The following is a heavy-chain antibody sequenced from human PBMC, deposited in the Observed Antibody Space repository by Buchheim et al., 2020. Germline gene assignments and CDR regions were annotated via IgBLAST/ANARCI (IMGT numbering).Heavy chain of an antibody. CDR1: GFTFSSYW. D-gene: IGHD6-6*01. J-gene: IGHJ6*03. CDR3: VKGIASRGGPMDV. Sequence: EVQLVESGGGLVQPGGSLRLSCAASGFTFSSYWMHWVRQVPGRGLVWVSRISGDGSSTSYADSVKGRLTISRDNAKSTMYLQMNSLRAEDTAVYYCVKGIASRGGPMDVWGKGTT. V-gene: IGHV3-74*01. CDR2: ISGDGSST.